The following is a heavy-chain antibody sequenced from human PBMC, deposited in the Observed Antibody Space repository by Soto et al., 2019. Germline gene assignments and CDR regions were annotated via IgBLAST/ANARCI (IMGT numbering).Heavy chain of an antibody. J-gene: IGHJ6*02. CDR1: GFTFNSYG. Sequence: GGSLRLACAASGFTFNSYGMHWVRQGPGNGLEWVAFISYDSTKTYYADSVKGRFTISRDNSNSALYVQMNSLTGEDTAVYYCARTRSAWSDFHYYSLDVWGQGTTVTVSS. CDR3: ARTRSAWSDFHYYSLDV. V-gene: IGHV3-30*03. D-gene: IGHD1-26*01. CDR2: ISYDSTKT.